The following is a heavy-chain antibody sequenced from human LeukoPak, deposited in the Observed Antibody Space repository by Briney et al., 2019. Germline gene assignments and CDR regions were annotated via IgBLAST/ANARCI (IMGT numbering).Heavy chain of an antibody. CDR3: ATTKIWSGYYSSGYYFDY. CDR1: GFTFSSYA. J-gene: IGHJ4*02. CDR2: ISGSGGST. D-gene: IGHD3-3*01. Sequence: PGGSLRLSCAASGFTFSSYAMSWVRQAPGKGLEWVSAISGSGGSTYYADSVKGRFTISRDNSKNTLYLQMNSLRAEDTAVYYCATTKIWSGYYSSGYYFDYWGQGTLVTVSS. V-gene: IGHV3-23*01.